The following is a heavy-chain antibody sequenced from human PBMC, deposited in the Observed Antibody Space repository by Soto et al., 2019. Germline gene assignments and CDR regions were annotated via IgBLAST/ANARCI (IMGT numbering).Heavy chain of an antibody. Sequence: SETLSLTCAVYGGSFSGYYWSWIRQPPGKGLEWIGEINHSGSTNYNPSLKSRVTISVDTSRNQFSLKLSSVTAADTAVYYCARGIAQRGYSYGYWGQGTLVTVSS. V-gene: IGHV4-34*01. CDR1: GGSFSGYY. J-gene: IGHJ4*02. CDR2: INHSGST. D-gene: IGHD5-18*01. CDR3: ARGIAQRGYSYGY.